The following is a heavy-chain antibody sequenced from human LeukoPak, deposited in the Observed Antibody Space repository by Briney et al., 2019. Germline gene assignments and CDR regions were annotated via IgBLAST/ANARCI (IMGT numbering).Heavy chain of an antibody. Sequence: PSETLSLTCSVSGGSLKSYYWNWIRQSPSRGLEWLGRTYYRSKWYNDYAVSVKSRITINPDTSKNQFSLQLNSVTPEDTAVYYCALQNYDFWSGDYYYGMDVWGQGTTVTVSS. CDR2: TYYRSKWYN. D-gene: IGHD3-3*01. CDR1: GGSLKSYY. J-gene: IGHJ6*02. CDR3: ALQNYDFWSGDYYYGMDV. V-gene: IGHV6-1*01.